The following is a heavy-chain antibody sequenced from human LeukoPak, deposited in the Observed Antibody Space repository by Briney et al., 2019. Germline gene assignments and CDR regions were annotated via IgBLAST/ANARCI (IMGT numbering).Heavy chain of an antibody. CDR1: GYTFTSYY. Sequence: ASVKVSCKASGYTFTSYYMHWVRQAPGQGLEWMGWVSGYNGNTKYAQNLQGRVTMTTDTSTTTAYMELRSLRSDDTAVYYCARGRYYDSGGYDEAFDIWDQGTAVTVSS. V-gene: IGHV1-18*04. D-gene: IGHD3-22*01. J-gene: IGHJ3*02. CDR3: ARGRYYDSGGYDEAFDI. CDR2: VSGYNGNT.